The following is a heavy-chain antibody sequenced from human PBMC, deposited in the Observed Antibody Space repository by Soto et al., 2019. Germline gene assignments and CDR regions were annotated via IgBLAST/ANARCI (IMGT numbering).Heavy chain of an antibody. D-gene: IGHD3-16*01. V-gene: IGHV3-33*01. J-gene: IGHJ4*02. CDR3: ARARPYLGSFDY. CDR2: TWYDGSNK. CDR1: GFTFSTYG. Sequence: GGSLRLSCAASGFTFSTYGMHWVRQAPGKGLEWVAVTWYDGSNKYYAASVKGRFTISRDNSKNTVYLQMNSLRAEDTAVYYCARARPYLGSFDYWGQGTLVTVSS.